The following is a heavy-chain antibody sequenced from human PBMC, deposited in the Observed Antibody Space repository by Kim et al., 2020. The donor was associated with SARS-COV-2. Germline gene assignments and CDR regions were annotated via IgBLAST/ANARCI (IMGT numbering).Heavy chain of an antibody. D-gene: IGHD2-2*01. CDR2: ISSSSSYT. CDR1: GFSFSNYY. J-gene: IGHJ6*02. Sequence: GGSLRLSCAASGFSFSNYYMNWIRQAPGKGLEWVSYISSSSSYTDYADSVKGRFTISRDNAKKSLYLQMDSLRAEDTAVYYCARDQIPAADGVYYHNGRDVGGQGTTVSVSS. V-gene: IGHV3-11*06. CDR3: ARDQIPAADGVYYHNGRDV.